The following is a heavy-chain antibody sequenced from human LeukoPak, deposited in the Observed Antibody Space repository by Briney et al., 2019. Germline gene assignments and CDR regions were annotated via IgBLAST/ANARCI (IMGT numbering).Heavy chain of an antibody. Sequence: SETLSLTCTVSGDSISSSSYYWGFIRQPPGKGLEWIGSMSYSGRTYYNPSLKTRVTVSLDTSKNQFSLNLISVTAADTAVYYCARSPQGTATTANWLDPWGQGTLVTVSS. CDR2: MSYSGRT. J-gene: IGHJ5*02. V-gene: IGHV4-39*07. CDR3: ARSPQGTATTANWLDP. CDR1: GDSISSSSYY. D-gene: IGHD4-17*01.